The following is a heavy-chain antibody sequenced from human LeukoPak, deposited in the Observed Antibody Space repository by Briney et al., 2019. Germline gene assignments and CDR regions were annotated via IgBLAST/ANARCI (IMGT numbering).Heavy chain of an antibody. J-gene: IGHJ6*02. CDR2: IWYDGSNK. CDR3: ARDGDGYCSSTSCYVPYYYGMDV. D-gene: IGHD2-2*03. V-gene: IGHV3-33*08. Sequence: PGGSLRLSCAASGFTFSSYAMHWVRQAPGKGLEWVAVIWYDGSNKYYADSVKGRFTISRDNSKNTLYLQMNSLRAEDTAVYYCARDGDGYCSSTSCYVPYYYGMDVWGQGTTVTVSS. CDR1: GFTFSSYA.